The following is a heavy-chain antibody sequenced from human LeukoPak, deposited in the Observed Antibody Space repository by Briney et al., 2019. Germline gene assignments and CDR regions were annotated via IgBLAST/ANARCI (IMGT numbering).Heavy chain of an antibody. CDR2: MNPNSGNT. D-gene: IGHD3-3*01. J-gene: IGHJ5*02. V-gene: IGHV1-8*03. CDR3: ARGLLRFLEWLPANWFDP. CDR1: GYTFTSYD. Sequence: ASVKVSCKASGYTFTSYDINWVRQATGQGLEWMGWMNPNSGNTGYAQKFQGRVTITRNTSISTAYMELSSLRSEDTAVYYCARGLLRFLEWLPANWFDPWGQGTLVTVSS.